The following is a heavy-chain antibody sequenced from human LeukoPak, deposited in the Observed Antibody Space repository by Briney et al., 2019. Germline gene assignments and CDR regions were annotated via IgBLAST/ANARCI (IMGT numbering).Heavy chain of an antibody. D-gene: IGHD4-17*01. V-gene: IGHV3-15*01. J-gene: IGHJ4*02. Sequence: GGSLRLSCAASGFTFSNAWMSWVRQAPGKGLEWVGRIKSKTDGGTIDYAAPVKGRFTISRDDSKSTLYLQMNSLETEDTAVYYCATDLHDYGDYIRLNWGQGTLVTVSS. CDR3: ATDLHDYGDYIRLN. CDR1: GFTFSNAW. CDR2: IKSKTDGGTI.